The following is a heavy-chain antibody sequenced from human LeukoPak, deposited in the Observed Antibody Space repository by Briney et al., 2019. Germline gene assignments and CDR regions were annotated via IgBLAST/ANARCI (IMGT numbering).Heavy chain of an antibody. Sequence: PGGSLRLSCAASGFTFSSYAMNWVRQAPGKGLEWVSGISGSGGSTYYADSVKGRFTISRDNSKNTLYLQMNSLRAEDTAVYYCARSLFPGIAAAGTDWGQGTLVTVSS. CDR2: ISGSGGST. CDR3: ARSLFPGIAAAGTD. J-gene: IGHJ4*02. CDR1: GFTFSSYA. D-gene: IGHD6-13*01. V-gene: IGHV3-23*01.